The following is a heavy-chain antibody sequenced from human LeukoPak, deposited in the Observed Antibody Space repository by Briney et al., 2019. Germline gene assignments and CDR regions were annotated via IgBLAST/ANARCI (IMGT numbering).Heavy chain of an antibody. CDR2: MNPNSGNT. CDR1: GYTFTSYD. D-gene: IGHD6-13*01. CDR3: ARGVKGKQQLVP. Sequence: GASVKVSCKASGYTFTSYDIDWVRQATGQGLEWMGWMNPNSGNTGYAQKFQGRVTITRNTSISTAYMELSSLRSGDTAVYYCARGVKGKQQLVPWGQGTLVTVSS. V-gene: IGHV1-8*03. J-gene: IGHJ5*02.